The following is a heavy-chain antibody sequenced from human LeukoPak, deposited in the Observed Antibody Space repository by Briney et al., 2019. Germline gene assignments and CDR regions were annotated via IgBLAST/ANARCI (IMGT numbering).Heavy chain of an antibody. CDR1: GFTFSSYE. CDR2: IGGSGRTM. D-gene: IGHD5-12*01. CDR3: ARGGLYGYDVFDY. V-gene: IGHV3-48*03. Sequence: GGSLRLSCAASGFTFSSYEMNWVRQAPGKGLEWVSYIGGSGRTMSYADSVKGRFTISRDNAKNSLYLQMNSLRVEDTAVYHCARGGLYGYDVFDYWGQGTLVTVSS. J-gene: IGHJ4*02.